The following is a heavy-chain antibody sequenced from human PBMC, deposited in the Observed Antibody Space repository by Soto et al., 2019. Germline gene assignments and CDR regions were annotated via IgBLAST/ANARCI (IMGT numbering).Heavy chain of an antibody. D-gene: IGHD1-1*01. CDR1: GGSISSSSYY. CDR2: IYYSGST. V-gene: IGHV4-39*01. CDR3: ARNWNDDWDAFDI. Sequence: SATLSLTCTVSGGSISSSSYYWGWIRQPPGKGLEWIGSIYYSGSTYYNPSLKSRVTISVDTSKNQFSLKLSSVTAADTAVYYCARNWNDDWDAFDIWGQGTMVTV. J-gene: IGHJ3*02.